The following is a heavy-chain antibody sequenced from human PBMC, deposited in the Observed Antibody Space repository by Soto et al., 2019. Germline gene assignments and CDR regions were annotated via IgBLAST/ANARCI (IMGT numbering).Heavy chain of an antibody. V-gene: IGHV4-39*01. J-gene: IGHJ4*02. CDR2: IYYSGST. CDR1: GGSISSSSYY. Sequence: PSETLSLTCTVSGGSISSSSYYWGWIRQPPGKGLEWIGSIYYSGSTYYNPSLKSRVTISVDTSKNQFSLKLSSVTAADTAVYYCARHPWGYCSGGSCYLTTTWDYWGQGTLVTVSS. CDR3: ARHPWGYCSGGSCYLTTTWDY. D-gene: IGHD2-15*01.